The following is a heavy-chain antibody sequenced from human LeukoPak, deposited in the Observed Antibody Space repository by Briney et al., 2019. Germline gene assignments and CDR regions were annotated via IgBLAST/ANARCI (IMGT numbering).Heavy chain of an antibody. CDR2: IIEGGDVK. Sequence: GGSLRLSCAASGFTFSAYWMTWVRQAPGKGLAWVANIIEGGDVKYYADSVKGRFTISRDNTKNSLYLQMTSLRADDTAVYYCARVGKNGWDFDHWGQGILVTVSS. CDR3: ARVGKNGWDFDH. CDR1: GFTFSAYW. V-gene: IGHV3-7*01. J-gene: IGHJ4*02. D-gene: IGHD6-19*01.